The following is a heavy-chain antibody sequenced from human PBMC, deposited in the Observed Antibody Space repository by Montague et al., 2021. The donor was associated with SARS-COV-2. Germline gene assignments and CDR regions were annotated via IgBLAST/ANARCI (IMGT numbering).Heavy chain of an antibody. J-gene: IGHJ6*02. CDR3: ARASGGGYYYYGMDV. D-gene: IGHD3-3*01. CDR1: GGSFSGYY. Sequence: SETLSLTCAVYGGSFSGYYWSWVRQPPGKGLEWIGEINHSGSTNYNPSLNSRATISVDTSKNQFSLKLSSVTAADTAVDYCARASGGGYYYYGMDVWGQGTMVTVSS. CDR2: INHSGST. V-gene: IGHV4-34*01.